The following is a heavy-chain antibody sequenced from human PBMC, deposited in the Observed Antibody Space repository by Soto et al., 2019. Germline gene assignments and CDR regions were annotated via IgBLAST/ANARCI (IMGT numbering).Heavy chain of an antibody. D-gene: IGHD2-15*01. CDR3: ARLRGPSGRFNSALLSSPYKRDLVVAVAAVDY. CDR1: HYSISSYS. Sequence: PSETLSLTCSVSHYSISSYSWTWIRQPPGERLEWLGSIYYNGSANYNPSLKSRLSISVDTSKNQFSLKLTSLTAADTAVYYCARLRGPSGRFNSALLSSPYKRDLVVAVAAVDYWGQGTLVTVSS. CDR2: IYYNGSA. V-gene: IGHV4-59*08. J-gene: IGHJ4*02.